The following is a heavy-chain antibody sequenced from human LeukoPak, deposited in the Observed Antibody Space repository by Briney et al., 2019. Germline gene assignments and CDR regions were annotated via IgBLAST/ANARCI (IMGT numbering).Heavy chain of an antibody. CDR1: GGSISSSSYY. Sequence: SETLSLTCTVSGGSISSSSYYWGWIRQPPGKGLEWIGSIYYSGSTYYNPSLKSRVTIPVDTSKNQFSLKLSSVTAADTAVYYCARLDTAMGFAAFDIWGQGTMVTVSS. J-gene: IGHJ3*02. V-gene: IGHV4-39*01. CDR2: IYYSGST. CDR3: ARLDTAMGFAAFDI. D-gene: IGHD5-18*01.